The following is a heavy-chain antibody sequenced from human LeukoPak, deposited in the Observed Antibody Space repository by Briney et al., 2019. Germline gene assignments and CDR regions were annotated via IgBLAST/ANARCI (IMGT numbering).Heavy chain of an antibody. Sequence: SETLSLTCTVSGVSISSGDYYWSWIRQPPGKGLEWIGYIYYSGSTYYNPSLKSRVTISVDTSKNQFSLKLSSVTAADTAVYYCARVRRITIFGVVIIASSFDYWGQGTLVTVSS. CDR2: IYYSGST. CDR1: GVSISSGDYY. D-gene: IGHD3-3*01. V-gene: IGHV4-30-4*08. J-gene: IGHJ4*02. CDR3: ARVRRITIFGVVIIASSFDY.